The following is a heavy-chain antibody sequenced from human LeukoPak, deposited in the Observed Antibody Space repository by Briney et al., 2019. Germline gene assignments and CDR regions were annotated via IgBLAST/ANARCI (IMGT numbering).Heavy chain of an antibody. CDR3: AKFRAAAGKGY. V-gene: IGHV3-43*02. CDR2: ISGDGGST. J-gene: IGHJ4*02. CDR1: GFTFSSYA. D-gene: IGHD6-13*01. Sequence: GGSLRLSCAASGFTFSSYAMYWVRQAPGKGLEWVSLISGDGGSTYYADSVKGRFTISRDNSKNSLYLQMNSLRTEDTALYYCAKFRAAAGKGYWGQGTLVTVSS.